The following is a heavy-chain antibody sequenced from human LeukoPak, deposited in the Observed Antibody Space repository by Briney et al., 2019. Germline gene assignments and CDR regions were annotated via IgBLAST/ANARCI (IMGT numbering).Heavy chain of an antibody. D-gene: IGHD2-2*01. CDR3: ARRVPGRSGNWFDP. CDR1: GGSISNNDYF. J-gene: IGHJ5*02. V-gene: IGHV4-39*01. CDR2: MNYGGST. Sequence: KPSETLSLTCTVSGGSISNNDYFWGWIHQPPGKGLEWIGSMNYGGSTHDNPSLKSRVTISVDTSKNQVSLKLSSVTAADTAVYYCARRVPGRSGNWFDPWGQGTLVTVSS.